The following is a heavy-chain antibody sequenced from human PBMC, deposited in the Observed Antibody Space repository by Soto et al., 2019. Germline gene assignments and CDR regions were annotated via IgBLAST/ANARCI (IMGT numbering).Heavy chain of an antibody. V-gene: IGHV3-23*01. J-gene: IGHJ4*02. CDR2: ISVSGGST. Sequence: EVQLLESGGGLVHPGGSLRLSCAASGFTFSSYAISWVRQAPGKGLAWVSGISVSGGSTYYADSVKGRFTISRDNSKNTLYLQMNSLRAEDTAVYSCASNTRYAPPEYWGQGTLVTVSS. CDR3: ASNTRYAPPEY. D-gene: IGHD2-8*01. CDR1: GFTFSSYA.